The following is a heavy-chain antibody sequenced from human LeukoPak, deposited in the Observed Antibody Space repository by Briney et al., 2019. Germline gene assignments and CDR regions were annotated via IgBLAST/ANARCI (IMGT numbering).Heavy chain of an antibody. D-gene: IGHD5-18*01. Sequence: SDTLSLTCTLSGGPTGSSSYYWAWIRQPPGKGLEWYGSIYYSGSTYYNPSLKSRVAISVETSKNKFSLKVSSVTAADTAVYYCARQTWIELWHFDYWGQGALVTVSS. CDR3: ARQTWIELWHFDY. V-gene: IGHV4-39*01. J-gene: IGHJ4*02. CDR2: IYYSGST. CDR1: GGPTGSSSYY.